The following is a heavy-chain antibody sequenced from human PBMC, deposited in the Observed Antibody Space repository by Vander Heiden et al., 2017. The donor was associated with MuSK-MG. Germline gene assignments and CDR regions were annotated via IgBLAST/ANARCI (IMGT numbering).Heavy chain of an antibody. Sequence: QLQLQESGPGLVKPSETLSLTCTVSGGSIRSSSYYWGWIRQPPGKGLEWIGSIYYSGSTYYNPSRKSRVTISVDTSKNQFSLKLSSVTAADTAVYYCARHVRRQQLAQDYWGQGTLVTVSS. J-gene: IGHJ4*02. CDR1: GGSIRSSSYY. CDR2: IYYSGST. CDR3: ARHVRRQQLAQDY. D-gene: IGHD6-13*01. V-gene: IGHV4-39*01.